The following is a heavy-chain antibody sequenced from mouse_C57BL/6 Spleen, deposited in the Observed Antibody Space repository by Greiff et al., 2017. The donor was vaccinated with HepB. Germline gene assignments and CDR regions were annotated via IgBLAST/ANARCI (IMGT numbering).Heavy chain of an antibody. CDR3: TGRGFAY. J-gene: IGHJ3*01. CDR2: IRLKSDNYAT. Sequence: EVKVEESGGGLVQPGGSMKLSCVASGFTFSNYWMNWVRQSREKGLEWVAQIRLKSDNYATHYAESVKGRFTISRDDSKSSVYLQMNNLRAEDTGIYYCTGRGFAYWGQGTLVTVSA. CDR1: GFTFSNYW. V-gene: IGHV6-3*01.